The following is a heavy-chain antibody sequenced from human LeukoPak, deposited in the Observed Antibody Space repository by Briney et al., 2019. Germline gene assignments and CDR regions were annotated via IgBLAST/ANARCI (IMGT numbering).Heavy chain of an antibody. J-gene: IGHJ4*02. Sequence: GGSLRLSCAASGFTFSSYAMSWVRQAPGKGLEWVSVIRHSGADTQYTDSVKGRFTISRDNSKNTLYLQMTGLRAEDTALYYCTRDRIPGTSPKIDYWGQGTLVTVSS. CDR1: GFTFSSYA. CDR2: IRHSGADT. D-gene: IGHD1-7*01. CDR3: TRDRIPGTSPKIDY. V-gene: IGHV3-23*01.